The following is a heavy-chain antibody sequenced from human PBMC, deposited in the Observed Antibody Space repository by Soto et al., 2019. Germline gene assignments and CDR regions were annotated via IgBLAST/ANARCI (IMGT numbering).Heavy chain of an antibody. V-gene: IGHV4-4*02. CDR3: ARGRYSSSWYSSYYFDS. D-gene: IGHD6-13*01. CDR1: GGSISSSNW. Sequence: SVTLSLTCAVSGGSISSSNWWSWVRQPLPGKGLEWIGEIYYSGSTNYNPSLQSRVTISLDNSKNHFSLKLASVTAADTAIYYCARGRYSSSWYSSYYFDSWGRGTLVTVSS. CDR2: IYYSGST. J-gene: IGHJ4*02.